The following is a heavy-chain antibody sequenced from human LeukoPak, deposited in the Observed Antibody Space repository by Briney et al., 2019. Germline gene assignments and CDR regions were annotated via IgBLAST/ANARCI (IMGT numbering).Heavy chain of an antibody. CDR2: IYSGGST. V-gene: IGHV3-66*01. CDR1: GFTVSSNY. J-gene: IGHJ4*02. Sequence: PGGSLRLSCAASGFTVSSNYMSWVRQAPGKGLEWVSVIYSGGSTYYADSVTGRFTISRDNSKNTLYLQMNSLRAEDTAVYYCARVDNYYDSYWGQGTLVTVSS. D-gene: IGHD3-22*01. CDR3: ARVDNYYDSY.